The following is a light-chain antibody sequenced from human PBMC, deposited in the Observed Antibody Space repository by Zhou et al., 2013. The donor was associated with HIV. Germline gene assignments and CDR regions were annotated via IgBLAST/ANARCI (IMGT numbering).Light chain of an antibody. CDR2: SAF. CDR1: QSVNTY. V-gene: IGKV1-8*01. J-gene: IGKJ4*01. CDR3: QQYHTYPLT. Sequence: AIRITQSPSSLSASPGDRVTISCRTSQSVNTYLAWYQQKPGKAPKLLIYSAFTLQSGVPSRFSGGGSGTDFSLTISYLQPEDFATFYCQQYHTYPLTFGGGTKVEIE.